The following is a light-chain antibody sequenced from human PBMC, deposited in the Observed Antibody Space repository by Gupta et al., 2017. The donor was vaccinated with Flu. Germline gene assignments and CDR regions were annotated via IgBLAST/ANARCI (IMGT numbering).Light chain of an antibody. Sequence: QSVLAQPPSASGTPGHIVTISCSGSSSNIGSNTVNWYQQLPGTDTPLLIYSTNQRPPGVPDRFSCATACNSASLVTSARHYEDDAEEYCSEWDNRVNGLWVFGGGTKMHVI. V-gene: IGLV1-44*01. CDR3: SEWDNRVNGLWV. J-gene: IGLJ3*02. CDR2: STN. CDR1: SSNIGSNT.